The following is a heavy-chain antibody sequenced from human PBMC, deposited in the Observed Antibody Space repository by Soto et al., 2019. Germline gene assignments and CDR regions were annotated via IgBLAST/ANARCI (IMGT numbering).Heavy chain of an antibody. J-gene: IGHJ4*02. CDR1: GFTFSSYA. D-gene: IGHD4-17*01. CDR2: ISGSGGST. CDR3: TYQIYGDYHMPFDY. V-gene: IGHV3-23*01. Sequence: GGSLRLSCAASGFTFSSYAMSWVRQAPGKGLEWVSAISGSGGSTYYADSVKGRFTISRDNSKNTLYLQMNSLRAEDTAVYYCTYQIYGDYHMPFDYWGQGTLVTVSS.